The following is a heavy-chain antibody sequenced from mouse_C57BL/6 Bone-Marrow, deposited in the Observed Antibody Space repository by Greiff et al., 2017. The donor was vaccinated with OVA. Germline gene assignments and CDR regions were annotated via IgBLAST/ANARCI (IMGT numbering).Heavy chain of an antibody. J-gene: IGHJ3*01. CDR1: GYTFTDYY. V-gene: IGHV1-26*01. D-gene: IGHD1-1*01. CDR3: ARSRSYPAWFAY. CDR2: INPNNGGT. Sequence: EVQLQQSGPELVKPGASVKISCKASGYTFTDYYMNWVKQSHGKSLEWIGDINPNNGGTSYNQKFKGKATLTVDKSSSTAYMELRSLSSEDSAVYYCARSRSYPAWFAYWGQGTLVTVSA.